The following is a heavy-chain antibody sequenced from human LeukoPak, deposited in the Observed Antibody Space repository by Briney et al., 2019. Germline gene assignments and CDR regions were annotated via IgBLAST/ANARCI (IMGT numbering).Heavy chain of an antibody. CDR3: ARRLPGYFYYMDV. CDR2: IYYRGST. Sequence: SETLSLTCTVSGGSISGDYWSWVRQTPGKGLEWIGYIYYRGSTSHNPSLKSRITISVDTSKNQFSLRLSSVTAADTAVYYCARRLPGYFYYMDVWGQGTTVTVSS. CDR1: GGSISGDY. J-gene: IGHJ6*02. V-gene: IGHV4-59*08. D-gene: IGHD2-15*01.